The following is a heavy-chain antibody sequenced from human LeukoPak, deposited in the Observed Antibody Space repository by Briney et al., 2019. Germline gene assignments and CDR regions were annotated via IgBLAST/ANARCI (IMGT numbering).Heavy chain of an antibody. CDR1: GGTFSSYA. J-gene: IGHJ4*02. D-gene: IGHD3-22*01. CDR3: ARERSYDSSGYYYFDY. V-gene: IGHV1-69*04. CDR2: IIPILVIA. Sequence: ASVKVSCKASGGTFSSYAISWVRQAPGQGLEWMGRIIPILVIANYAQKFQGRVTITADKSTSTAYMELSSLRSEDTAVYYCARERSYDSSGYYYFDYWGQGTLVTVSS.